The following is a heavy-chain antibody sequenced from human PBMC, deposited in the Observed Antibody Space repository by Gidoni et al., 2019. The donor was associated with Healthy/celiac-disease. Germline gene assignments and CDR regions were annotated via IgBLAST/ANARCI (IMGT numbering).Heavy chain of an antibody. D-gene: IGHD6-13*01. V-gene: IGHV3-9*01. J-gene: IGHJ4*02. Sequence: EVQLVESGGGLVQPGRSLRLSCAASGFTFADYAMHWVRQAPGKGLEWVSGISWNSGSIGYADSVKGRFTISRDNAKNSLYLQMNSLRAEDTALYYCAKDPQYSSSWYYFDYWGQGTLVTVSS. CDR1: GFTFADYA. CDR2: ISWNSGSI. CDR3: AKDPQYSSSWYYFDY.